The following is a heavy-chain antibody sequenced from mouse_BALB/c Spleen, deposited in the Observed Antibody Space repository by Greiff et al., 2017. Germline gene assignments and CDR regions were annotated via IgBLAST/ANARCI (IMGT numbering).Heavy chain of an antibody. D-gene: IGHD2-14*01. V-gene: IGHV14-3*02. Sequence: EVQLHQSGAELVKPGASVKLSCTASGFNIKDTYMHWVKQRPEQGLEWIGRIDPANGNTKYDPKFQGKATITADTSSNTAYLQLSSLTSEDTAVYYCARGCYRYDDAMDYWGQGTSVTVSS. CDR2: IDPANGNT. CDR3: ARGCYRYDDAMDY. J-gene: IGHJ4*01. CDR1: GFNIKDTY.